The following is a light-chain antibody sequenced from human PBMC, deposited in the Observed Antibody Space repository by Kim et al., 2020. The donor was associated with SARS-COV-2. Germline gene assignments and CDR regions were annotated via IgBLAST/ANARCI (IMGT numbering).Light chain of an antibody. Sequence: DVVMTQSPLSLPVTLGQPASISCRSSQSLVHSDGNTYLNWFQQRPGQSPRRLIYKVSNRDSGVPDRFGGSGSGTDFTLKISRVEAEDVGVYYCMQGTHWEYTFGQGTKLEI. J-gene: IGKJ2*01. CDR2: KVS. CDR1: QSLVHSDGNTY. V-gene: IGKV2-30*02. CDR3: MQGTHWEYT.